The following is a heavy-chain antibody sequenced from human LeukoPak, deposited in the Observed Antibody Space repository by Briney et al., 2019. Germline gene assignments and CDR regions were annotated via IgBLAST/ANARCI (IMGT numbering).Heavy chain of an antibody. V-gene: IGHV1-3*01. CDR1: GYTFTSYG. J-gene: IGHJ4*02. CDR3: AREGGGWYGLDY. Sequence: GASVTVSCTASGYTFTSYGMHWVRQGHGQRSEWMGWINAGNGNTKYSQKFQGRVTITRDTSASTAYMELSSLRSEDTAVYYCAREGGGWYGLDYWGQGTLVTASS. CDR2: INAGNGNT. D-gene: IGHD6-19*01.